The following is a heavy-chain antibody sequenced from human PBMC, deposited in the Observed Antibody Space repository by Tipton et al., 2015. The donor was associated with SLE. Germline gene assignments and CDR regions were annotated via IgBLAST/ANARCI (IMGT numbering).Heavy chain of an antibody. D-gene: IGHD6-19*01. CDR3: ARTYSSGLVDY. CDR2: INHSGST. Sequence: TLSLTCTVSGGSISSYYWSWIRQPPGKGLEWIGEINHSGSTNYNPSLKSRVTISVDTSKNQFSLKLSSVTAADTAVYYCARTYSSGLVDYWGQGTLVTVSS. CDR1: GGSISSYY. V-gene: IGHV4-34*01. J-gene: IGHJ4*02.